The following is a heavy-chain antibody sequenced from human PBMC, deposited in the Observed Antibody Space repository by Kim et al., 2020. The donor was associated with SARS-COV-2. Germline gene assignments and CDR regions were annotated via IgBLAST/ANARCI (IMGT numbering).Heavy chain of an antibody. D-gene: IGHD6-19*01. V-gene: IGHV3-30*18. Sequence: GGSLRLSCAASGFTFSSYGMHWVRQAPGTGLEWVAIISYDGSNKNFADSVKGRFTISRDNSKNTLYLQMNSLRAEDTAMYYCAKDNSWLNYGLDVWGQGTTVTVSS. CDR3: AKDNSWLNYGLDV. J-gene: IGHJ6*02. CDR1: GFTFSSYG. CDR2: ISYDGSNK.